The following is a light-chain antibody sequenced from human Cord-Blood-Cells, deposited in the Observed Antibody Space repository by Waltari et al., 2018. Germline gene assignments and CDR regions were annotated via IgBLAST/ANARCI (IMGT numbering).Light chain of an antibody. CDR2: SNN. CDR3: AAWDDSLNGYV. CDR1: SSNIGSHT. Sequence: QSVLPQPPPSSGTPGQRVTISCSGSSSNIGSHTVNWYQQLPGTAPKRLIYSNNQRPSGVPDRFSGSKSGTSASLAISGLQSEDEADYYCAAWDDSLNGYVFGTGTKVTVL. V-gene: IGLV1-44*01. J-gene: IGLJ1*01.